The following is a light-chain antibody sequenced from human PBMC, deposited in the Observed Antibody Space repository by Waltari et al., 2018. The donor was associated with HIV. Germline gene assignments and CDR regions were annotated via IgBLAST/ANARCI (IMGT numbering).Light chain of an antibody. V-gene: IGLV6-57*01. CDR2: DDN. CDR1: SGSIVSNP. CDR3: QSFDSDSQV. J-gene: IGLJ2*01. Sequence: FMLTQPHSVSASPGKTITISCTRSSGSIVSNPVQWYQQRPGGSPTTVIFDDNQRPSGVSDRFSGSIDTSSNSASLTIVGLRTEDEADYYCQSFDSDSQVFGGGTRLT.